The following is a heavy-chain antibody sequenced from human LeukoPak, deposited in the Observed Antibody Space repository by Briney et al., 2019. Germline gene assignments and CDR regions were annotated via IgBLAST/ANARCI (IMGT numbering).Heavy chain of an antibody. Sequence: GASVKVSCKASGYTFTGYYMHWVRQAPGQGLEWMGRIIPILGIANYAQKFQGRVTITADKSTSTAYMELSSLRSEDTAVYYCARVGYYYDSSGPMGYWGQGTLVTVSS. J-gene: IGHJ4*02. CDR1: GYTFTGYY. CDR2: IIPILGIA. D-gene: IGHD3-22*01. CDR3: ARVGYYYDSSGPMGY. V-gene: IGHV1-69*04.